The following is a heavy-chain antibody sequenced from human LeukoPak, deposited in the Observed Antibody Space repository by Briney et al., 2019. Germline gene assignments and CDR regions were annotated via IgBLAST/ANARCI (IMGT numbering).Heavy chain of an antibody. CDR2: ISYDGSNK. D-gene: IGHD6-19*01. Sequence: PGRSLRLSCAASGFTFSSYAMHWVRQAPGKGLEWVAVISYDGSNKYYADSVKGRFTISRDNSKNTLYLQMNSLRAEDTAVYYCAREVGGWYVRYYFDYWGQGTLVTVSS. V-gene: IGHV3-30-3*01. J-gene: IGHJ4*02. CDR3: AREVGGWYVRYYFDY. CDR1: GFTFSSYA.